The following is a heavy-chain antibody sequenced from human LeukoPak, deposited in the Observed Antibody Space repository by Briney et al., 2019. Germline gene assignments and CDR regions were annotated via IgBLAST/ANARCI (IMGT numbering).Heavy chain of an antibody. D-gene: IGHD6-19*01. V-gene: IGHV1-2*02. CDR1: GYTFTGYY. CDR2: INPNSGGT. Sequence: GASVKVSCKASGYTFTGYYMHWVRQAPGQGLEWMGWINPNSGGTNYAQKFQGRVTMTRDTSISTAYMELSRLRSDDTAVYYCARVRSSGWSRFDYWGQGTLVTVSS. J-gene: IGHJ4*02. CDR3: ARVRSSGWSRFDY.